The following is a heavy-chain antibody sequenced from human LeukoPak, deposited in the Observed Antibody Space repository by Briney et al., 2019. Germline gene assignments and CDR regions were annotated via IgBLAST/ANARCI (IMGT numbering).Heavy chain of an antibody. D-gene: IGHD1-26*01. Sequence: PGGSLRLSCAASGFTFSSYSMNWVRQAPGKGLEWVSSIGSSSSYIYYADSVKGRFTISRDNAKNSLYLQMNSLRAEDTAVYYCARGAGGGNYHDAFDIWGQGTMVTVSS. V-gene: IGHV3-21*01. CDR3: ARGAGGGNYHDAFDI. CDR2: IGSSSSYI. J-gene: IGHJ3*02. CDR1: GFTFSSYS.